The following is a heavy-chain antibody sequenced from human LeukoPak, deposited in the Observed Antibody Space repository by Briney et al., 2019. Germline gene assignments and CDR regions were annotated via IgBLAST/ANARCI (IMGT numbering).Heavy chain of an antibody. V-gene: IGHV3-48*01. CDR3: ARDSPPDY. CDR2: ISSSSSTI. CDR1: GSTFSRYS. J-gene: IGHJ4*02. Sequence: GGSLRLSCAASGSTFSRYSVNWVRQAPGKGLEWVSYISSSSSTIYYAASVKGRFTISRDNAKNSLYLQMNSLRADDTAVYYYARDSPPDYWGQGTLVTVSS.